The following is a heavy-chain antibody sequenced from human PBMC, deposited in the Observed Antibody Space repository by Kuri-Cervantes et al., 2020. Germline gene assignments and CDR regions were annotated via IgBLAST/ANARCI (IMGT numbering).Heavy chain of an antibody. CDR3: ATPGTNYGDYDYYYYYMDV. J-gene: IGHJ6*03. CDR1: GYTFTSYA. D-gene: IGHD4-17*01. Sequence: ASVKVSCKASGYTFTSYAMHWVRQAPGQRLEWMGWINAGNGNTKYAQKLQGRVTMTTDTSTSTAYMELSSLRSEDTAVYYCATPGTNYGDYDYYYYYMDVWGKGTTVTVSS. V-gene: IGHV1-3*01. CDR2: INAGNGNT.